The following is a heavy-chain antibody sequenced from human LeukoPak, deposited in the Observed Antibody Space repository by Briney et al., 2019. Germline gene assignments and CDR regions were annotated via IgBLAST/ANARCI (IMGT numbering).Heavy chain of an antibody. CDR2: IYYSGST. V-gene: IGHV4-61*08. Sequence: SQTLSLTCAVSGGDMSSWGYPWSWIRQPPGKGLEWIGYIYYSGSTNYNPSLKSRVTISVDTSKNQFSLKLSSVTAADTAVYFCARGPYSYDSSGAFDIWGQGTMVTVSS. J-gene: IGHJ3*02. CDR1: GGDMSSWGYP. CDR3: ARGPYSYDSSGAFDI. D-gene: IGHD3-22*01.